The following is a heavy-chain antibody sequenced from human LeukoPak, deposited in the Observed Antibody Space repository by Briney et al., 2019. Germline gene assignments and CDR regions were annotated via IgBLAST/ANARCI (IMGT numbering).Heavy chain of an antibody. CDR1: GGSISSYY. V-gene: IGHV4-4*07. CDR2: IQTSGST. D-gene: IGHD6-13*01. Sequence: SETLSLTCTVSGGSISSYYWSWIRQPAGKGLEWIGRIQTSGSTKYNPSLKSRVTISVDTSKNQFSLKLSSVTAADTAVYYCAREYSSSWYSTSALVDWFDPWGQGTLVSVSS. CDR3: AREYSSSWYSTSALVDWFDP. J-gene: IGHJ5*02.